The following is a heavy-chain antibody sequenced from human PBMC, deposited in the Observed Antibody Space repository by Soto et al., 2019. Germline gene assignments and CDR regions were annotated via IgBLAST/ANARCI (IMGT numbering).Heavy chain of an antibody. CDR3: ARNWYYYGSGSFGYYYYYGMDV. J-gene: IGHJ6*02. Sequence: PSETLSLTCAVYGGSFSGYYWSWIRQPPGKGLEWIGEINHSGSTNYNPSLKSRVTISVDTSKNQFSLKLSSVTAADTAVYYCARNWYYYGSGSFGYYYYYGMDVWGQGTTVTVSS. D-gene: IGHD3-10*01. CDR1: GGSFSGYY. CDR2: INHSGST. V-gene: IGHV4-34*01.